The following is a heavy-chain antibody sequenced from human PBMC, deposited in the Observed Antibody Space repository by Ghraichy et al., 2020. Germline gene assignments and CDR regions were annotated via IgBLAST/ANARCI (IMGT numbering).Heavy chain of an antibody. CDR2: ISSSGSTI. CDR3: ARDQVVALYSSGSDAFDI. D-gene: IGHD6-19*01. CDR1: GFTFSTYE. Sequence: GGSLRLSCAASGFTFSTYEMNWVRQAPGKGLEWVSYISSSGSTIYYADSVKGRFTISRDNAKNSLYLQMNSLRAEDTAGYYCARDQVVALYSSGSDAFDIWGQGTMVTVSS. J-gene: IGHJ3*02. V-gene: IGHV3-48*03.